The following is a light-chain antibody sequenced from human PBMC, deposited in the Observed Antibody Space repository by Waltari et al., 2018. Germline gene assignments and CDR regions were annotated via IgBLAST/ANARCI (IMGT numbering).Light chain of an antibody. CDR3: QQYYSSPLSIT. CDR2: WAS. J-gene: IGKJ5*01. V-gene: IGKV4-1*01. Sequence: DIVLTQSPDSLAVSLGERATINCRSSTIVLFSSNNKNSLAWYQQKPGQPPKLLIYWASTRESGVPDRFSGSGSGTDFTLTISSLQAEDVAIYYCQQYYSSPLSITFGQGTRLEIK. CDR1: TIVLFSSNNKNS.